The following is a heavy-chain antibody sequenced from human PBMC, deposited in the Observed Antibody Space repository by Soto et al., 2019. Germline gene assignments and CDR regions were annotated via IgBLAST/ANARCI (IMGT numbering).Heavy chain of an antibody. CDR2: ISGSVGTT. D-gene: IGHD2-15*01. CDR3: AKEISCSSGSCYLGYYFDY. CDR1: GGTFGSYG. J-gene: IGHJ4*02. Sequence: GGPKRPPCAPCGGTFGSYGRSLVRQAPGKGLESVSYISGSVGTTYYADSLKGRITVSRDNSKNTLYLQMNSLRAEDTAVYYCAKEISCSSGSCYLGYYFDYWGPGMLGTV. V-gene: IGHV3-23*01.